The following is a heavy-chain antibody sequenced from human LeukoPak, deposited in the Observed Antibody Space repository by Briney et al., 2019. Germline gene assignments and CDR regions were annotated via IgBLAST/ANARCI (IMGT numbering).Heavy chain of an antibody. D-gene: IGHD3-10*01. V-gene: IGHV1-2*02. CDR1: GYTFTGYY. Sequence: ASVKVSCKASGYTFTGYYMHWVRQAHGQGLEWMGCINPNSGGTNYAQKFQGRVTMTRDTSISTAYMELSRLRSDDTAVYYCARDDSYYYYGSGSYSAWGQGTLVTVSS. J-gene: IGHJ5*02. CDR3: ARDDSYYYYGSGSYSA. CDR2: INPNSGGT.